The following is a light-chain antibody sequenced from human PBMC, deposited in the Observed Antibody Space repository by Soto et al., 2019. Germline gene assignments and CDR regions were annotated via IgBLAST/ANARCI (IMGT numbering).Light chain of an antibody. J-gene: IGKJ3*01. CDR2: GAS. Sequence: EIVLTQSPATLSLSPGERATLSCSASQSASSSYLAWYQQRPGQAPRLLIFGASYRATGIPDRFSGSGSGTDFTLTISRLEPEDFAVYYCQHFSSSPPEFTFGPGTKVDSK. CDR1: QSASSSY. V-gene: IGKV3-20*01. CDR3: QHFSSSPPEFT.